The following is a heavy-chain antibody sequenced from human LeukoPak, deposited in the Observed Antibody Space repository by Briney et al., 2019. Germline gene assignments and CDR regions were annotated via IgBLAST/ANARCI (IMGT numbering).Heavy chain of an antibody. Sequence: GGSLRLSCAASGFTFSSYGMHWVRQAPGKGLEWVAVIWYDGSNKYYADSVKGRFTISRDNSKNTLYLQMNSLRAEDTAVYYCARSYYYDSSHTVDYWGQGTLVTVSS. D-gene: IGHD3-22*01. CDR2: IWYDGSNK. J-gene: IGHJ4*02. CDR3: ARSYYYDSSHTVDY. V-gene: IGHV3-33*01. CDR1: GFTFSSYG.